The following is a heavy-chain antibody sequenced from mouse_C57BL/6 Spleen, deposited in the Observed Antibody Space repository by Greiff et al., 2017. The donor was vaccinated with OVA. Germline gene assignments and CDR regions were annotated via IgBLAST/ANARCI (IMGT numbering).Heavy chain of an antibody. CDR2: ISYSGST. Sequence: EVQGVESGPGMVKPSQSLSLTCTVTGYSITSGYDSHWIRHFPGNKLEWMGYISYSGSTNYNPSLKSRISITHDTSKNHFFLKLNSVTTEDTATYYCAREITTVVAERYFDVWGTGTTVTVSS. V-gene: IGHV3-1*01. CDR3: AREITTVVAERYFDV. J-gene: IGHJ1*03. CDR1: GYSITSGYD. D-gene: IGHD1-1*01.